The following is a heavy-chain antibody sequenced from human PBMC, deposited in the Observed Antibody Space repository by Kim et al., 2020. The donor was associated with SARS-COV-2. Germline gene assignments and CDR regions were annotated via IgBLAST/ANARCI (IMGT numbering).Heavy chain of an antibody. D-gene: IGHD1-26*01. Sequence: ASVKVSCKSSGYIFSSYGISWVRQAPGQGLEWMGWISVYNGNTDYAQKFQGRVTMTTDTSTSTSTSTFYMELKRLTSDDTAVYYCARDRYRASTGLYYYYGMDVWGQGTTVTVSS. CDR1: GYIFSSYG. CDR2: ISVYNGNT. J-gene: IGHJ6*02. CDR3: ARDRYRASTGLYYYYGMDV. V-gene: IGHV1-18*01.